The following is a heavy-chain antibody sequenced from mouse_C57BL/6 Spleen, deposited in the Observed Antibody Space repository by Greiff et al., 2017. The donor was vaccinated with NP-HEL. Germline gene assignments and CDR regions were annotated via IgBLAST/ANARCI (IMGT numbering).Heavy chain of an antibody. CDR1: GFTFSSYG. V-gene: IGHV5-6*02. CDR3: ARGTTVGAY. CDR2: ISSGGSYT. Sequence: DVMLVESGGDLVKPGGSLKLSCAASGFTFSSYGMSWVRQTPDKRLEWVATISSGGSYTYYPDSVKGRFTISRDNAKNTLYLQMSSLKSEDTAMYYCARGTTVGAYWGQGTLVTVSA. D-gene: IGHD1-1*01. J-gene: IGHJ3*01.